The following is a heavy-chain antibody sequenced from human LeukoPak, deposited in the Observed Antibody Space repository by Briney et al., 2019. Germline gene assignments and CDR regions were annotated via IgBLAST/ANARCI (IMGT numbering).Heavy chain of an antibody. J-gene: IGHJ4*02. D-gene: IGHD7-27*01. CDR3: ASRKLGNDY. V-gene: IGHV4-61*05. Sequence: SETLSLTCTVSGGYISSSSYYWGWIRQPPGKGLEWIGYIYYTGTSYNPSLKSRVTISADTSKNQFSLNLSSVTAADTAVYYCASRKLGNDYWGQGTLVTVSS. CDR1: GGYISSSSYY. CDR2: IYYTGT.